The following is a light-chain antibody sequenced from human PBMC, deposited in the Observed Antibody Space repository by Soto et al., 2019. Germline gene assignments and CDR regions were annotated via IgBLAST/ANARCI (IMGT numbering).Light chain of an antibody. CDR2: GAS. V-gene: IGKV3-15*01. J-gene: IGKJ1*01. CDR1: QSVSSN. Sequence: EIVMTQSPATLSVSPGERATLSCRASQSVSSNLAWYQQKPGQAPRLLIYGASTRATGIPARFSGSGSGTEFNLTISSLQSEDFAVYYCQKYNNWPPCTFGKGTKVDIX. CDR3: QKYNNWPPCT.